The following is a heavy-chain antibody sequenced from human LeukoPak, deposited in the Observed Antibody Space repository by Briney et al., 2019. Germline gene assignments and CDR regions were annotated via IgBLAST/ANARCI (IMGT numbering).Heavy chain of an antibody. D-gene: IGHD3-3*01. Sequence: PGGSLRLSCAASGLTFSSHPMHWVRQAPGKGLEWVAVISQDGGKRHYTDSVKGRFIISRDNSRNTLYLQMNSLRAEDTAVYYCARDRGGGRYYDFWSGYYGMLDAFDIWGQGTMVTVSS. CDR2: ISQDGGKR. J-gene: IGHJ3*02. CDR3: ARDRGGGRYYDFWSGYYGMLDAFDI. V-gene: IGHV3-30-3*01. CDR1: GLTFSSHP.